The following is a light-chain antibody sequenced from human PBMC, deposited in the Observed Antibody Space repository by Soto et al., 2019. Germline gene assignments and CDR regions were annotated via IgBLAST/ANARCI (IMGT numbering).Light chain of an antibody. CDR1: SSDVGSYNL. CDR2: EVS. V-gene: IGLV2-23*02. CDR3: CSYARSGNVV. Sequence: QSALTQPASVSGSPGQSITISCTGTSSDVGSYNLVSWYQQNPGKAPKVMIYEVSKRPSGVSNRFSGSKSGNTASLTISGLQAEDEANYYCCSYARSGNVVFGGGTKLTVL. J-gene: IGLJ2*01.